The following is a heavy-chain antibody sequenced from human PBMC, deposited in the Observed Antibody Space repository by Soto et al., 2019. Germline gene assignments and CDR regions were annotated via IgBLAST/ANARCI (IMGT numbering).Heavy chain of an antibody. CDR3: ARMRPLLGIAAGVGKNWFDP. J-gene: IGHJ5*02. CDR2: ISAYNGNT. D-gene: IGHD6-13*01. CDR1: GYTFTSYG. V-gene: IGHV1-18*04. Sequence: ASVKVSCKASGYTFTSYGISWVRQAPGQGLEWMGWISAYNGNTNYAQKLQGRVTMTTDTSTSTAYMELRSLRSDDTAVYYCARMRPLLGIAAGVGKNWFDPWGQGTLVTVSS.